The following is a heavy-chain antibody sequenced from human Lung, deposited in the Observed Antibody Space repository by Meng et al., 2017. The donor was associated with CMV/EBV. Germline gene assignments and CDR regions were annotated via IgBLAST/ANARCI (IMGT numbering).Heavy chain of an antibody. Sequence: QGQRPESGPGLVKPSGTLSLTCAVSCGSISSSNWWSWVRQPPGKGLEWIGEIYHSGSTNYNPSLKSRVTISVDKSKNQFSLKLSSVTAADTAVYYCASFPPPGKQWLVTDYWGQGTLVTVSS. CDR1: CGSISSSNW. V-gene: IGHV4-4*02. CDR2: IYHSGST. J-gene: IGHJ4*02. CDR3: ASFPPPGKQWLVTDY. D-gene: IGHD6-19*01.